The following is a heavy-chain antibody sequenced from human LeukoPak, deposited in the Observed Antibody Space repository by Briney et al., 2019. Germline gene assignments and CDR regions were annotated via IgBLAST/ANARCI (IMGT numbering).Heavy chain of an antibody. CDR3: ARQDIVVVIAISNAFDI. J-gene: IGHJ3*02. D-gene: IGHD2-21*01. V-gene: IGHV4-38-2*01. Sequence: SETLSLTCAVSGYSISSGYYWGWIRQPPGKGLEWIGSSYHSGSTYYNPSLKSRVTISVDTSKNQFSLKLSSVTAADTAVYYCARQDIVVVIAISNAFDIWGQGTMVTVSS. CDR2: SYHSGST. CDR1: GYSISSGYY.